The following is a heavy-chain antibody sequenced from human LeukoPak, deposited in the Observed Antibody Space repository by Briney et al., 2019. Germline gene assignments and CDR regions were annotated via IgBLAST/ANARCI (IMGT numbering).Heavy chain of an antibody. V-gene: IGHV3-48*01. CDR2: ISSSSSTI. CDR3: ARVEYCSGGSCFLYYYYYGMDV. Sequence: GGSLRLSCAASGFTFSTYAMSWVRQAPGKGLEWVSYISSSSSTIYYADSVKGRFTISRDNAKNSLYLQMNSLRAEDTAVYYCARVEYCSGGSCFLYYYYYGMDVWGQGTTVTVSS. CDR1: GFTFSTYA. J-gene: IGHJ6*02. D-gene: IGHD2-15*01.